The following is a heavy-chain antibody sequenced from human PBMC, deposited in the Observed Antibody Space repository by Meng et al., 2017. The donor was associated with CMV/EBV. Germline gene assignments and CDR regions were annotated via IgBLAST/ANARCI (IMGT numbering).Heavy chain of an antibody. J-gene: IGHJ5*02. D-gene: IGHD2-2*01. CDR2: IIPIFGTA. CDR1: GGTFSSYA. Sequence: SVKVSCKASGGTFSSYAISWVRQAPGQGLEWMGGIIPIFGTANYAQKFQGRVTITTDESTSTAYMELSSLRSEDTAVYYCSRERVVVPAASYGRWFDPWGQGTLVTVSS. CDR3: SRERVVVPAASYGRWFDP. V-gene: IGHV1-69*05.